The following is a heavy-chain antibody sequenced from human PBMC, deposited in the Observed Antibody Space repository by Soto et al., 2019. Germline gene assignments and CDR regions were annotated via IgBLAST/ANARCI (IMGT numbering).Heavy chain of an antibody. D-gene: IGHD2-8*01. CDR3: TRVGGVYYRSWSASRQRPAFDI. Sequence: QVQLVQSGAEVKEPGASVKVSCKASGYTLSTYAIHWVRQAPGQRLEWMGWINGGNGYTKYSQDFQGRVTITRDTPASTVYMELSRLRSEDTAVYYCTRVGGVYYRSWSASRQRPAFDIWGQGTTVTVSS. J-gene: IGHJ3*02. V-gene: IGHV1-3*01. CDR1: GYTLSTYA. CDR2: INGGNGYT.